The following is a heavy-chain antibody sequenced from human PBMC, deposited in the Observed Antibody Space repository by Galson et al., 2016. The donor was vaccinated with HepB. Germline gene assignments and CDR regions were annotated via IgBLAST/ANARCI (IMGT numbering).Heavy chain of an antibody. Sequence: SVKVSCKASGYTFTSYYMHWVRQAPGQGLEWMGIINPSVGSTSYEQKFQGRVTMTRDTSTGTVHKELSSLRSEDTAVYYCSSSSVLQWFSEDQDAFDVWGQGTMVTVSS. D-gene: IGHD3-10*01. CDR3: SSSSVLQWFSEDQDAFDV. J-gene: IGHJ3*01. V-gene: IGHV1-46*01. CDR1: GYTFTSYY. CDR2: INPSVGST.